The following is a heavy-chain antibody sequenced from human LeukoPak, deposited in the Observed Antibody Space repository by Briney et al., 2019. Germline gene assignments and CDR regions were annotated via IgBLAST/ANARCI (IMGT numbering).Heavy chain of an antibody. D-gene: IGHD2-2*01. V-gene: IGHV1-2*02. J-gene: IGHJ6*02. Sequence: GASVKGSSKASGYTFTCYYMHWVRHAPVQGREWIGWINPNTGATDIAQKFQGRVTMTRDTSISAAYMELSRLRSDDTAVYYCTRAHCSYNNCYEDYYHGMDVWGQGTTVTVSS. CDR1: GYTFTCYY. CDR3: TRAHCSYNNCYEDYYHGMDV. CDR2: INPNTGAT.